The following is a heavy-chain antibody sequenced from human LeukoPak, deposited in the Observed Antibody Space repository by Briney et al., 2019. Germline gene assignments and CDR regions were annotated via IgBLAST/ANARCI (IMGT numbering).Heavy chain of an antibody. J-gene: IGHJ4*02. D-gene: IGHD3-16*01. Sequence: ASVKVSCKASGYTFTSYAMHWVRQAPGQRLEWMGWINAGNGNTKYSQKFQGRVTITRDTSTSTVYMELSSLRSEDTAVYYCARDQLCVTTGELDYWGQGTLVTVSS. CDR1: GYTFTSYA. CDR2: INAGNGNT. V-gene: IGHV1-3*01. CDR3: ARDQLCVTTGELDY.